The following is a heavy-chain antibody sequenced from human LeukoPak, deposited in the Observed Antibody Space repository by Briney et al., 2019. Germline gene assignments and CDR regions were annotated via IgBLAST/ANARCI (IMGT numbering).Heavy chain of an antibody. Sequence: SETLSLTCTVSGGSISSSSYYWGWIRQPPGKGLEWIGSIYYSGSTYYNPSLKSRVTISVDTSKNQFSLKLSSVTAADTAVYYCARESWYYDSSGYYGDAFDIWGQGTMVTVSS. CDR3: ARESWYYDSSGYYGDAFDI. CDR2: IYYSGST. V-gene: IGHV4-39*07. D-gene: IGHD3-22*01. J-gene: IGHJ3*02. CDR1: GGSISSSSYY.